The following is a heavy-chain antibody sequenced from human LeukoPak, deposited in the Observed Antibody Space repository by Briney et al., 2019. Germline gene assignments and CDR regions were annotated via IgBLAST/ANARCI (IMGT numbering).Heavy chain of an antibody. CDR2: IRSKTNNYAT. Sequence: PGGSLELSCAASGFTFSGSDIHWVRQASGKGLEWVGHIRSKTNNYATADAASVKGRFTFSRDDSKNTAYIQMNSLKTEDTAVYYCTRHNYDRSGYGAFDIWGQGTMVTVSS. V-gene: IGHV3-73*01. CDR3: TRHNYDRSGYGAFDI. CDR1: GFTFSGSD. D-gene: IGHD3-22*01. J-gene: IGHJ3*02.